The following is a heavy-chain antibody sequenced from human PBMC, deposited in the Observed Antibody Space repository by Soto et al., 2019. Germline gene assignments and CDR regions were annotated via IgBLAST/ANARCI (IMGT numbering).Heavy chain of an antibody. CDR3: AKDEQQLYYFDY. Sequence: GGSLRLSCAASGFTFSSYAMSWVRQAPGKGLEWVSAISGSGGSTYYADSVKGRFTISIDNSKNTLYLQMNSLRAEDTAIYYCAKDEQQLYYFDYWGQGTLVTVSS. CDR1: GFTFSSYA. V-gene: IGHV3-23*01. CDR2: ISGSGGST. D-gene: IGHD6-13*01. J-gene: IGHJ4*02.